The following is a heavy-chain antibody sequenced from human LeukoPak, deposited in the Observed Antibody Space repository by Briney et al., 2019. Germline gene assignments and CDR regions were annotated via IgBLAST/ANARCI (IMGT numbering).Heavy chain of an antibody. J-gene: IGHJ4*02. CDR3: AKDPTRFTDRSTLDDY. CDR1: GFTFSSYG. V-gene: IGHV3-30*02. CDR2: IRYDGSYK. Sequence: PGGSLRLSCAASGFTFSSYGMDWVRQAPGKGLEWVAFIRYDGSYKYYADSVKGRFTISRDNSKNTLYLQMNSLRGEDTALYYCAKDPTRFTDRSTLDDYWGQGTLVTVSS. D-gene: IGHD3-3*01.